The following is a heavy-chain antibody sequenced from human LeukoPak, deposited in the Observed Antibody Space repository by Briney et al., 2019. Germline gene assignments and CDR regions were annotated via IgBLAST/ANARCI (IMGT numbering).Heavy chain of an antibody. CDR2: ISSSSRYI. CDR1: GFTFSSYS. J-gene: IGHJ4*02. V-gene: IGHV3-21*01. CDR3: ARLPSSGWYEEAGDNLDY. Sequence: KPGGSLRLSWAASGFTFSSYSMNWVRQAPGKGLEWVLSISSSSRYIYYGDSVEGRLTISRDNDKNPMYLQMNSLRAEDTAVYYCARLPSSGWYEEAGDNLDYWGQGTLVTVSS. D-gene: IGHD6-19*01.